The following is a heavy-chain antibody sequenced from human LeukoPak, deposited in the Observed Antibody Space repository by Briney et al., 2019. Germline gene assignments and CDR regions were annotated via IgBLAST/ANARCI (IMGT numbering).Heavy chain of an antibody. CDR3: ARVSITMVRGVKFDP. CDR2: INHSGST. V-gene: IGHV4-34*01. D-gene: IGHD3-10*01. Sequence: PSETLSLTCAVYGGSFSGYYWSWIRQPPGKGLEWIGEINHSGSTNYNPSLKSRVTISVDTSKNQFSLKLSSVTAADTAVYYCARVSITMVRGVKFDPWGQGTLVTVSS. CDR1: GGSFSGYY. J-gene: IGHJ5*02.